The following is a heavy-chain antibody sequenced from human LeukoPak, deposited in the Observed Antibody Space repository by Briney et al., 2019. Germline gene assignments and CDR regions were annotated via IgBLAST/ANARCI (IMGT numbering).Heavy chain of an antibody. CDR2: ISYDGSNK. V-gene: IGHV3-30*04. J-gene: IGHJ3*02. D-gene: IGHD3-10*01. CDR1: GFTFSSYA. Sequence: GGSLRLSCAASGFTFSSYAMHWVRQAPGKGLEWVAVISYDGSNKYYADSVKGRFTISRDNSKNTLYLQMNSLRAEDTAVYYCARGGYYYGSGSYYFFGAFDIWGQGTMVTVSS. CDR3: ARGGYYYGSGSYYFFGAFDI.